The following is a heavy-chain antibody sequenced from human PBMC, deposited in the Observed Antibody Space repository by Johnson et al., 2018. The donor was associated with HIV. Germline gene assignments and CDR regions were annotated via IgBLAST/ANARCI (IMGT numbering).Heavy chain of an antibody. CDR2: ISWDGGST. J-gene: IGHJ3*02. Sequence: VQLVESGGVVVQPGGSLRLSCAASGFTFDDYAMHWVRQAPGKGLEWVSLISWDGGSTYYADSVKGRFTISRDNSKNSLYLQMNSLKAEDTALYYCARDRGGAARDAFDIWGQGTMVTVSS. CDR3: ARDRGGAARDAFDI. D-gene: IGHD1-26*01. V-gene: IGHV3-43D*03. CDR1: GFTFDDYA.